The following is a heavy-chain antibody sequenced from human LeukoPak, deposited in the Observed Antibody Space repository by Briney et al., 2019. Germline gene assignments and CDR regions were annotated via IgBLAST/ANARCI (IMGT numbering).Heavy chain of an antibody. CDR1: GFTFRSYA. CDR2: ITGGGGSS. D-gene: IGHD1-26*01. Sequence: GGSLRLSCAASGFTFRSYAMSWVRQAPGKGLEWVPGITGGGGSSYYADSVKGRFTISRDNSKNTLFLQMNSLTAEDTAVYYCAKDGATGDYFDYWGQGTLVTVSS. V-gene: IGHV3-23*01. J-gene: IGHJ4*02. CDR3: AKDGATGDYFDY.